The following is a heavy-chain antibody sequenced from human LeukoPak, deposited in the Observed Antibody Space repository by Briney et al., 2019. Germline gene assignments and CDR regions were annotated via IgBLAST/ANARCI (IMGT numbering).Heavy chain of an antibody. J-gene: IGHJ4*02. V-gene: IGHV5-51*01. Sequence: GESLKISCKGSGYSFTNHYIGWVRLLPGKGLEWMGIIYPGDSDTRYSPSIQGQVTISADKSISTAYLQWSSLKASDTAMYYCARRGYGSGNYYYPNWGQGTLVTVSS. D-gene: IGHD3-10*01. CDR3: ARRGYGSGNYYYPN. CDR1: GYSFTNHY. CDR2: IYPGDSDT.